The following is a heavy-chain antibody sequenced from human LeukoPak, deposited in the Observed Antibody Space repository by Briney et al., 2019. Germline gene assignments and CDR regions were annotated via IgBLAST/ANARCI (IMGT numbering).Heavy chain of an antibody. CDR3: ATAYSSGWYSLAFDI. CDR2: IYYSGST. CDR1: GGSISSYY. J-gene: IGHJ3*02. V-gene: IGHV4-59*01. D-gene: IGHD6-19*01. Sequence: PSETLSLTCTVSGGSISSYYWSWIRQPPGKGLEWIGYIYYSGSTNYNPPLKSRVTISVDTSKNQFSLKLSSVTAADTAVYYCATAYSSGWYSLAFDIWGQGTMVTVSS.